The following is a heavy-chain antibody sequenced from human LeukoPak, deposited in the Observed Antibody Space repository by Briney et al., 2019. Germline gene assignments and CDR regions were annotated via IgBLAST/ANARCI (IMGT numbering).Heavy chain of an antibody. V-gene: IGHV1-8*02. D-gene: IGHD1-26*01. CDR3: ARVGSGTPEDYFDY. CDR1: GYTFTGYY. CDR2: MNPNSGNT. Sequence: ASVKVSCKASGYTFTGYYMHWVRQATGQGLEWMGWMNPNSGNTGYAQKFQGRVTMTRNTSISTAYMELSSLRSEDTVVYYCARVGSGTPEDYFDYWGQGTLVTVSS. J-gene: IGHJ4*02.